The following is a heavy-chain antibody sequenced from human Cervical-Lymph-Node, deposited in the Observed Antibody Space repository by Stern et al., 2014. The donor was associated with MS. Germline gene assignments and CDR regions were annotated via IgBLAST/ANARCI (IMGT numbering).Heavy chain of an antibody. J-gene: IGHJ4*02. CDR3: ARHVQGFDY. Sequence: EDQLVESGAEVKKPGESLKISCKLSGYSFTIYYIAWVRQMPGTGLECMGVIYPYDSDPTYSPSFQGQVPISADKSITTAYLQWSSLRASDTAMYYCARHVQGFDYWGQGTLVTVSS. CDR2: IYPYDSDP. V-gene: IGHV5-51*01. CDR1: GYSFTIYY.